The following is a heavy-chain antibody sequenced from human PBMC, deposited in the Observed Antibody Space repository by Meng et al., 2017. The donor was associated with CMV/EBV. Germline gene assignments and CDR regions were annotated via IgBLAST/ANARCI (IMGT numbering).Heavy chain of an antibody. Sequence: ASVKVSCKASGYTFTGYYMHWVRQAPGQGLEWMGWINPNSGGTNYAQKFQGRVTMTRDTSISTAYMELSRLRSDDTAVYYCARDALYSSSWYYYYYGMDVWGQGTTVTVSS. V-gene: IGHV1-2*02. CDR1: GYTFTGYY. CDR3: ARDALYSSSWYYYYYGMDV. D-gene: IGHD6-13*01. J-gene: IGHJ6*02. CDR2: INPNSGGT.